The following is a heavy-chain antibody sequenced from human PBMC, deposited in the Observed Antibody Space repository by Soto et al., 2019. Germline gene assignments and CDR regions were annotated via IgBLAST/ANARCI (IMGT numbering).Heavy chain of an antibody. J-gene: IGHJ6*03. D-gene: IGHD3-3*01. CDR3: ARHAPEVTIFGVVIPGSYYYYMDV. V-gene: IGHV4-39*01. Sequence: SETLSLTCTVSGGSISSSSYYWGWIRQPPGKGLEWIGSIYYSGSTYYNPSLKSRVTISVDTSKNQFSLKLSSVTAADTAVYYCARHAPEVTIFGVVIPGSYYYYMDVWGKGTTVTVSS. CDR1: GGSISSSSYY. CDR2: IYYSGST.